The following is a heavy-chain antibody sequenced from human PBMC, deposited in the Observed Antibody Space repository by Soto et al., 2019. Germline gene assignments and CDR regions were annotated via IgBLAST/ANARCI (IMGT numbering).Heavy chain of an antibody. CDR1: GGSISSGGYS. CDR2: IYHSGST. CDR3: ASAAADTSFDY. D-gene: IGHD6-13*01. Sequence: SEALSLTCAVSGGSISSGGYSWSWIRQPPGKGLEWIGYIYHSGSTYYNPSLKSRVTISVDRSKNQFSLKLSSVTAADTAVYYCASAAADTSFDYWGQGTLVTVSS. V-gene: IGHV4-30-2*01. J-gene: IGHJ4*02.